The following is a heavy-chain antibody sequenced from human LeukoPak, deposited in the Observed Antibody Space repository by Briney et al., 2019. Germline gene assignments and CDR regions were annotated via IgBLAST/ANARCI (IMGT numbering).Heavy chain of an antibody. CDR3: AREKIQYYFDY. J-gene: IGHJ4*02. D-gene: IGHD5-18*01. Sequence: ASVKVSCTPSRATVSSYAISRVRQAPGQRLEWLGGIIPIFGTANYAQKFQGRVTITADDSTSTAYMELSSLRSEDTAVYYCAREKIQYYFDYWGQGTLVTVSS. CDR1: RATVSSYA. CDR2: IIPIFGTA. V-gene: IGHV1-69*13.